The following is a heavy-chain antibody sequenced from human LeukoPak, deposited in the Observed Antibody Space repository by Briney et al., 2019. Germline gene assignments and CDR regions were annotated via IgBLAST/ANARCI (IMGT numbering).Heavy chain of an antibody. CDR2: IHYDGKI. V-gene: IGHV3-53*01. J-gene: IGHJ4*02. CDR1: GFTFSNVW. D-gene: IGHD2-21*01. CDR3: ASGDGYLQPY. Sequence: GGSLRLSCAASGFTFSNVWMSWVRQAPGKGLEWVSIIHYDGKIRYAGSVGGRFTIYRDDSENTLFLQMNSLRVDDTAVYFCASGDGYLQPYWGQGTLVTVSS.